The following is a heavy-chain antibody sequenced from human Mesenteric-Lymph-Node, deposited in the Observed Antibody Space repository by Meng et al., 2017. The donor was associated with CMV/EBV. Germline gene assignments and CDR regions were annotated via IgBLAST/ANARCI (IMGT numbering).Heavy chain of an antibody. D-gene: IGHD5-12*01. Sequence: GESLKISCAASGFTFSSYWMSWVRQAPGKGLEWVAVISYDASNEYYADSVKGRFTISRGNSKNTLYLQMNSLRAEDTAVYHCARDIEGGYDIPGMDVWGQGTTVTVSS. CDR3: ARDIEGGYDIPGMDV. CDR2: ISYDASNE. V-gene: IGHV3-30-3*01. J-gene: IGHJ6*02. CDR1: GFTFSSYW.